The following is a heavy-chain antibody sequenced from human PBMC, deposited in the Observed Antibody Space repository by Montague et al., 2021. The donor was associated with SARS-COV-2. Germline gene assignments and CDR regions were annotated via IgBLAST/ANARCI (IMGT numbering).Heavy chain of an antibody. CDR1: GGSFSGYY. Sequence: SETLSLTCAVYGGSFSGYYWNWIRQPPGKGLEWIGEINHSGSTNYNPSLKSRVTMSVDTSKNQFSLKLSSVTAADTVVYYCARGARQGYGFRLGSFDSWGRGTLVTVSS. CDR2: INHSGST. D-gene: IGHD3-10*01. V-gene: IGHV4-34*01. J-gene: IGHJ4*02. CDR3: ARGARQGYGFRLGSFDS.